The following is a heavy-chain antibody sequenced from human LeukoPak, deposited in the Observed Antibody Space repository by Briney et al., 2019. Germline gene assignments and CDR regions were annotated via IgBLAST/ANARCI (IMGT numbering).Heavy chain of an antibody. Sequence: PGGSLRLSCAASGFTVSSYGMDWVRQAPGKGLEWVSAISGSGDKTYYADSVKGRFTISRDTSKNTLYLQMNSLRAEDTAVYYCAKGAKWELPFDYWGQGTLVTVSS. V-gene: IGHV3-23*01. J-gene: IGHJ4*02. CDR2: ISGSGDKT. CDR1: GFTVSSYG. D-gene: IGHD1-26*01. CDR3: AKGAKWELPFDY.